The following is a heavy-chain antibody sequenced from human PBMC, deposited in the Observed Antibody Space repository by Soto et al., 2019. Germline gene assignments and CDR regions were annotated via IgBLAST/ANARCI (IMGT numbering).Heavy chain of an antibody. CDR3: ARMGYSSGWYWSWFDP. D-gene: IGHD6-19*01. J-gene: IGHJ5*02. Sequence: QVQLQESGPGLVKPSDTLSLTCAVSGYSISSSNWWGWIRQPPGKGLEWIGNISFSESTHYNPSLKSRVTMSVDLSKNQFSLRLSSVTAVDTAVYYCARMGYSSGWYWSWFDPWGQGTLVTVSP. V-gene: IGHV4-28*01. CDR2: ISFSEST. CDR1: GYSISSSNW.